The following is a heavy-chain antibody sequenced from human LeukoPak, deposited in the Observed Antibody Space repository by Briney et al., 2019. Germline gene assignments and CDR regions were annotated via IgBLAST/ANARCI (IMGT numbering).Heavy chain of an antibody. V-gene: IGHV3-74*01. CDR2: INSGGNT. CDR3: ARERVTTTSFDY. D-gene: IGHD4-17*01. J-gene: IGHJ4*02. Sequence: GGSLRLSCAASGFAFSSYWMHWVRQAPGKGLVWVSRINSGGNTYYVDSVKGRFTISRDNSKNTLYLQLNSLRADATAVYYCARERVTTTSFDYRGQGTLVTVSS. CDR1: GFAFSSYW.